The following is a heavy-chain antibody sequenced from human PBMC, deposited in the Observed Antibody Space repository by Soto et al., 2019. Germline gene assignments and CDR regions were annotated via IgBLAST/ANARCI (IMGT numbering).Heavy chain of an antibody. J-gene: IGHJ4*02. CDR3: AKPRVAGVLFFDY. D-gene: IGHD6-19*01. CDR1: GFTFSSYA. Sequence: SLRLSCAASGFTFSSYAMSWVRQAPGKGLEWVSAISGSGGSTYYADSVKGRFTISRDNSKNTLYLQMNSLRAEDTAVYYCAKPRVAGVLFFDYWGQGTLVTVSS. CDR2: ISGSGGST. V-gene: IGHV3-23*01.